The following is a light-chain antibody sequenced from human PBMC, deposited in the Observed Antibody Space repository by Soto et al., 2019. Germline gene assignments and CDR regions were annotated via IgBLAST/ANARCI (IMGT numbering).Light chain of an antibody. J-gene: IGLJ1*01. Sequence: LTQPASVSGSPGQSVTISCTGTSSDVGSYNLVSWYQQHPGKAPKLMIYEGSKRPSGVSNRFSGSKSGNTASLTISGLQAEDEADYYCCSYAGSSTYVFGTGTKVTVL. CDR1: SSDVGSYNL. CDR2: EGS. V-gene: IGLV2-23*01. CDR3: CSYAGSSTYV.